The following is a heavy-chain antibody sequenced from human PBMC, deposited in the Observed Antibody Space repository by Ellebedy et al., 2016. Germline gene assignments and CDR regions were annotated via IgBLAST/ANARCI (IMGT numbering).Heavy chain of an antibody. CDR2: IYHSGST. CDR3: ATTGGNGDY. V-gene: IGHV4-59*12. CDR1: GGSISSYY. D-gene: IGHD4-23*01. Sequence: SETLSLXXTVSGGSISSYYWSWIRQPPGKGLEWIGEIYHSGSTNYNPSLKSRVTISVDKSKNQFSLKLSSVTAADTAVYYCATTGGNGDYWGQGTLVTVSS. J-gene: IGHJ4*02.